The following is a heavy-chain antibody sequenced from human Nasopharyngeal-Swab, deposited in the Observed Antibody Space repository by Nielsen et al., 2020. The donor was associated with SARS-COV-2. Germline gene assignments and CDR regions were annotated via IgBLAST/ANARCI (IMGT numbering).Heavy chain of an antibody. CDR3: ARRGYSGYDRGDGMDV. J-gene: IGHJ6*02. D-gene: IGHD5-12*01. Sequence: SDTLSLTSAVYGGSFSAYDWSWIRQPPAKGLEWIGEINHSGNTNYNPSLKSRVTISVDTSKNQFSLKLSSVTAADTAVYYCARRGYSGYDRGDGMDVWGPGTTVTVSS. V-gene: IGHV4-34*01. CDR1: GGSFSAYD. CDR2: INHSGNT.